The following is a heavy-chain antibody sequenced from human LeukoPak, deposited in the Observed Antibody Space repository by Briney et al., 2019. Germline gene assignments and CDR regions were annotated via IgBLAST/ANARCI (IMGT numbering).Heavy chain of an antibody. Sequence: GGSLRLSCAGSGFTFARHALTWVRQAPGKGLEWVSTISGGGGSTHYADSVKGRFTISRDNAKNSLYLQMNSLRAEDTALYYCARLHCSSTSCPADYWGQGTLVTVSS. CDR3: ARLHCSSTSCPADY. D-gene: IGHD2-2*01. V-gene: IGHV3-23*01. J-gene: IGHJ4*02. CDR1: GFTFARHA. CDR2: ISGGGGST.